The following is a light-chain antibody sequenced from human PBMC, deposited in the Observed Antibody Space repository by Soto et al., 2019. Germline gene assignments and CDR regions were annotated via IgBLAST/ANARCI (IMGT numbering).Light chain of an antibody. CDR3: QQRSNWPPMYT. V-gene: IGKV3-11*01. CDR1: QSVSSY. Sequence: EIVLTQSPATLSLSPGERATLSCRASQSVSSYLAWYQQKPGQAPRLLIYDASNMANGIPARFSGSGSGTDFTLTISSLEPEDFAVYYCQQRSNWPPMYTFGQGTKLEIK. CDR2: DAS. J-gene: IGKJ2*01.